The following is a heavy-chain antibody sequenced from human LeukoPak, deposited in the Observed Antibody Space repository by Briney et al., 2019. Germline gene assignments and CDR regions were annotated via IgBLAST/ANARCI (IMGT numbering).Heavy chain of an antibody. CDR3: ARVKCSGTNCYRTSDAFDI. D-gene: IGHD2-2*01. V-gene: IGHV1-69*05. CDR2: IIPVLGTT. Sequence: ASVKVSCKASGGTFSSYAISWMRQAPGQGLEWMGGIIPVLGTTNYAQKFQGRVTITTDDSTSTAYMELSSLRSEDTAVYYCARVKCSGTNCYRTSDAFDIWGQGTMVTVSS. J-gene: IGHJ3*02. CDR1: GGTFSSYA.